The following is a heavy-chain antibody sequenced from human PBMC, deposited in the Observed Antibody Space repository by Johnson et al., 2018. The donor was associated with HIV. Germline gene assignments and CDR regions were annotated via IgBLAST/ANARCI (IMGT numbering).Heavy chain of an antibody. Sequence: VQLVESGGGLVQPGGSLRLSCAASGFTLSRYDMHWVRQATGKGLEWVSAIGTAGDTYYPGSVKGRFTISRDNSKNTVFLQMNTLRADDTAVYYCSKDLRTVKAFDIWGQGTMVTVSS. V-gene: IGHV3-13*01. CDR1: GFTLSRYD. D-gene: IGHD4-17*01. CDR2: IGTAGDT. CDR3: SKDLRTVKAFDI. J-gene: IGHJ3*02.